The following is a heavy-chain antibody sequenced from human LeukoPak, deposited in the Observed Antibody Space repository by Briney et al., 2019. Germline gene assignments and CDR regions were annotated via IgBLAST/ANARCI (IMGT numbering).Heavy chain of an antibody. D-gene: IGHD6-13*01. CDR2: INHSGST. J-gene: IGHJ3*02. Sequence: SETLSLTCAVYGGSFSGYYWSWIRQPPGKGLEWIGEINHSGSTNYNPSLKSRVTISVDTSKNQISLKLSSVTAADTAVYYCAVTFIAAAGDDAFDIWGQGTMVTVSS. V-gene: IGHV4-34*01. CDR3: AVTFIAAAGDDAFDI. CDR1: GGSFSGYY.